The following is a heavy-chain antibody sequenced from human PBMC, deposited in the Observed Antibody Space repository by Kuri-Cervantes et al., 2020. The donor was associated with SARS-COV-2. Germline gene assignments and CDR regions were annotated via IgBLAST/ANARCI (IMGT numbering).Heavy chain of an antibody. V-gene: IGHV3-23*03. J-gene: IGHJ4*02. CDR3: AKDRGDYELLGYYFDY. Sequence: GESLKISCAASGFTFSSYAMSWVRQAPGKGLEWVSVIYSGGSTYYADSVKGRFTISRDNSKNTLYLQMNSLRAEDTAVYYCAKDRGDYELLGYYFDYWGQGTLVTVSS. D-gene: IGHD4-17*01. CDR1: GFTFSSYA. CDR2: IYSGGST.